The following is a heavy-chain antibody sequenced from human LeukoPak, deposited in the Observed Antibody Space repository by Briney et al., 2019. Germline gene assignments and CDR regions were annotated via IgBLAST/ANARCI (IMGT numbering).Heavy chain of an antibody. CDR2: INHTGST. D-gene: IGHD2-2*01. CDR1: GGSFSNYY. Sequence: SETLSLTCAVYGGSFSNYYWSWIRQPPGKGLEWVGEINHTGSTNYNPTLKGRVTISVDTSKNHISLKLGSVNAADTGVDYCARESLGYCSSTSCPFDYWGQGTMVTVSS. J-gene: IGHJ4*02. V-gene: IGHV4-34*01. CDR3: ARESLGYCSSTSCPFDY.